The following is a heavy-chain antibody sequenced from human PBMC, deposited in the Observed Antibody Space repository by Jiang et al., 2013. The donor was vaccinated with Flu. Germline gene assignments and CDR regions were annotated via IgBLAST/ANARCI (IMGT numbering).Heavy chain of an antibody. J-gene: IGHJ4*02. CDR3: ATTSMYYGGNSGDFGY. Sequence: SGAEVKETGASVKVSCKVSGYTLTELSMHWVRQAPGKGLEWMGGFDPEDGETIYAQKFQGRVTMTEDTSTDTAYMELSSLRSEDTAVYYCATTSMYYGGNSGDFGYWGQGTLVTVSS. CDR2: FDPEDGET. D-gene: IGHD4-23*01. V-gene: IGHV1-24*01. CDR1: GYTLTELS.